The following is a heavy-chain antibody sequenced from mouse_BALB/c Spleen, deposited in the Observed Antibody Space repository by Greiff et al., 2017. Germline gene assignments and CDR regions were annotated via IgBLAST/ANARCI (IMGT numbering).Heavy chain of an antibody. V-gene: IGHV7-3*02. Sequence: EVKLVESGGGLVQPGGSLRLSCATSGFTFTDYYMSWVRQPPGKALEWLGFIRNKANGYTTEYSASVKGRFTISRDNSQSILYLQMNTLRAEDSATYYCARDKLRYPWFAYWGQGTLVTVSA. J-gene: IGHJ3*01. CDR3: ARDKLRYPWFAY. CDR1: GFTFTDYY. D-gene: IGHD1-1*01. CDR2: IRNKANGYTT.